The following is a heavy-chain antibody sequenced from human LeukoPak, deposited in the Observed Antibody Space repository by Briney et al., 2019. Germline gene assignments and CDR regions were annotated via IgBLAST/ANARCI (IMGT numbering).Heavy chain of an antibody. V-gene: IGHV4-59*08. J-gene: IGHJ5*02. CDR3: ARRQQTGGDNGLHNWFDP. CDR1: DGSSSSSS. Sequence: SETLSLTCTVSDGSSSSSSWNWIRKPPEKGLEWIGYIYYSGNTKYNPSLESRVTISVDTSKNQISLRLRSVTAADTAIYYCARRQQTGGDNGLHNWFDPWGQGTLVTVSS. CDR2: IYYSGNT. D-gene: IGHD2-21*01.